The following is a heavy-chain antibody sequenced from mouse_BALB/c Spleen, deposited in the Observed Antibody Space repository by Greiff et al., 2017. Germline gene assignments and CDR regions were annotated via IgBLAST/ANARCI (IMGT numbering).Heavy chain of an antibody. J-gene: IGHJ4*01. D-gene: IGHD3-3*01. Sequence: QVQLKESGAELVRPGSSVKISCKASGYAFSSYWMNWVKQRPGQGLEWIGQIYPGDGDTNYNGKFKGKATLTADKSSSTAYMQLSSLTSEDSAVYFCARVRAGYYAMDYWGQGTSVTVSS. CDR1: GYAFSSYW. CDR3: ARVRAGYYAMDY. CDR2: IYPGDGDT. V-gene: IGHV1-80*01.